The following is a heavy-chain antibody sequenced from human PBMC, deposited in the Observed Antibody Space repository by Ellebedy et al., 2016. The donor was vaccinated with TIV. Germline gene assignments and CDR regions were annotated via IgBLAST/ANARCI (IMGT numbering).Heavy chain of an antibody. V-gene: IGHV3-23*01. J-gene: IGHJ4*02. D-gene: IGHD3-3*01. CDR2: ISGSGGST. Sequence: GGSLRLXXAASGFTFSSYAMSWVRQAPGKGLEWVSAISGSGGSTYYADSVKGRFTISRDNSKNALYLQMNSLRAEDTAVYYCAKDAGTINDFWSGYSWDYWGQGTLVTVSS. CDR3: AKDAGTINDFWSGYSWDY. CDR1: GFTFSSYA.